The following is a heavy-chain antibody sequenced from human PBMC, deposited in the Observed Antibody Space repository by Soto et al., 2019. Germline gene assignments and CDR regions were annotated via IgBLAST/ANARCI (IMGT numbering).Heavy chain of an antibody. D-gene: IGHD6-13*01. Sequence: EVQLLESGGGLVQPGGSLRLSCAASGFTFSNYAVTWVRQAPGKGLEWVSTISGSGGSTYYADSVKGRFTISRDNSKNTLYLQMNSLRAEDTAVYCCAKDLGSSWYEIDYWGQGTLVTVSS. J-gene: IGHJ4*02. V-gene: IGHV3-23*01. CDR1: GFTFSNYA. CDR2: ISGSGGST. CDR3: AKDLGSSWYEIDY.